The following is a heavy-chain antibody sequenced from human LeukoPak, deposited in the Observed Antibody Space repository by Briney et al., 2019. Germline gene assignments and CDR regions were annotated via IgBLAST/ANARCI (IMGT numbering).Heavy chain of an antibody. CDR1: GFSISTNY. D-gene: IGHD3-10*01. CDR2: MYPSGAT. Sequence: SGTLSLTCTVSGFSISTNYWSWIRQPAGKGLEWIWRMYPSGATTYNADLNSRVTMSVAPSTNQFSLKLNSVTAADTAVYYCARAAISMVRGVDWYFALWGRGTLVTVSS. V-gene: IGHV4-4*07. CDR3: ARAAISMVRGVDWYFAL. J-gene: IGHJ2*01.